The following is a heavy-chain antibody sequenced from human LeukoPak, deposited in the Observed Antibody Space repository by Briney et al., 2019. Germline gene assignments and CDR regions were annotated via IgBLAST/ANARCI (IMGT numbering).Heavy chain of an antibody. J-gene: IGHJ4*02. CDR2: ISGSGGST. D-gene: IGHD1-26*01. Sequence: GGSLRLSCAAYGFTFSSYAMSWVRQAPGKGVEWVSAISGSGGSTYYADCVKGRFTIYRDNSKNTVDVQMNSLRAEDTAVYYCAKDGGGSYSYFDYWGQGTLVTVSS. V-gene: IGHV3-23*01. CDR3: AKDGGGSYSYFDY. CDR1: GFTFSSYA.